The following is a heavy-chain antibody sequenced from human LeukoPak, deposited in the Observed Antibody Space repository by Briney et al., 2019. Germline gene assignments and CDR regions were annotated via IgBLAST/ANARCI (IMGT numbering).Heavy chain of an antibody. D-gene: IGHD3-10*01. CDR3: ARGIPPYVSGKTMVRGVIKYPAQDWFDP. CDR2: IYYSGST. CDR1: GGSISSSSYY. J-gene: IGHJ5*02. Sequence: PSETLSLTCTVSGGSISSSSYYWGWIRQPPGKGLEWIGSIYYSGSTYYNPSLKSRVTISVDTSKNQFSLKLSSVTAADTAVYYCARGIPPYVSGKTMVRGVIKYPAQDWFDPWGQGTLVTVSS. V-gene: IGHV4-39*07.